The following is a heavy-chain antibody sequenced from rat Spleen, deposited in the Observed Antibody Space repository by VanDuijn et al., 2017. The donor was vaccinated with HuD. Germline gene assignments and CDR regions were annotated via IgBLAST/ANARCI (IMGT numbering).Heavy chain of an antibody. V-gene: IGHV3-1*01. CDR2: ISYSGST. Sequence: EVQLQESGPGLVKPSQSLSLTCSVTGYSITTNYWDWIRKFPGNKMEWLGYISYSGSTKYNPPLQSQISITRDTSKNQFFLQLTSVTTEDTATYYCARSFSYVMDAWGQGASVTVSS. J-gene: IGHJ4*01. CDR1: GYSITTNY. CDR3: ARSFSYVMDA.